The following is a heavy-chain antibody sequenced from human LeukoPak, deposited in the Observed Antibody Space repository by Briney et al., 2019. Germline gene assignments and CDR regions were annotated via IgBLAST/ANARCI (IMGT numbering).Heavy chain of an antibody. CDR2: ISSSRSYI. CDR3: ARDQRSAGSGAFDI. J-gene: IGHJ3*02. Sequence: GGSLRLSCAASGFTFSSYSMNWVRQAPGKGLEWVSSISSSRSYIYYADSVKGRFTISRDNAKNPLYLQMNSLRVEDTAVYYCARDQRSAGSGAFDIWGQGTTVTVSS. V-gene: IGHV3-21*01. D-gene: IGHD3-10*01. CDR1: GFTFSSYS.